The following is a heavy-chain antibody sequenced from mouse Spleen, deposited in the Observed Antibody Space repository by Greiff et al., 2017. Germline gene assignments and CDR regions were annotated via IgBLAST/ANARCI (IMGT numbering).Heavy chain of an antibody. CDR3: GTGTGAY. Sequence: EVQVVESGGGLVKPGGSLKLSCAASGFIFSDYGMHWVRQAPEKGLEWVAYISSGSSTIYYADTVKGRFTISRDNAKNTLFLQMTSLRSEDTAMYYCGTGTGAYWGQGTLVTVSA. D-gene: IGHD3-3*01. CDR2: ISSGSSTI. CDR1: GFIFSDYG. V-gene: IGHV5-17*01. J-gene: IGHJ3*01.